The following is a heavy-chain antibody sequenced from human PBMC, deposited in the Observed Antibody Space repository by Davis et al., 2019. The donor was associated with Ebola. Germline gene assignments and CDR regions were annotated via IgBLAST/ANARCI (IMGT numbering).Heavy chain of an antibody. D-gene: IGHD1-20*01. CDR1: GFIFSSYV. J-gene: IGHJ3*02. Sequence: GESLKISCAASGFIFSSYVMSWVRQAPGKGLEWVSTLGTSADSYYADSVKGRFTISRDNSKNTLYLQMNGLRVEDTAKYYCAKDTSNNWFDIWGQGTMVTVSS. CDR2: LGTSADS. V-gene: IGHV3-23*01. CDR3: AKDTSNNWFDI.